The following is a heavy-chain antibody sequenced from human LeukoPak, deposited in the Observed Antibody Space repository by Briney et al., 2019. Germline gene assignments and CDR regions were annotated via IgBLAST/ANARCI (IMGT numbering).Heavy chain of an antibody. CDR3: ASEGSVTNDY. D-gene: IGHD4-17*01. Sequence: GGSLRLSYAASGFTFTKYWMHWVRQAPGKGLVWVSRVNSDGSRTTYADSVKGRFTISRDNANNTLYLQMNSLTAEDTAVYYCASEGSVTNDYWGQGSLVTVSS. CDR2: VNSDGSRT. J-gene: IGHJ4*02. V-gene: IGHV3-74*03. CDR1: GFTFTKYW.